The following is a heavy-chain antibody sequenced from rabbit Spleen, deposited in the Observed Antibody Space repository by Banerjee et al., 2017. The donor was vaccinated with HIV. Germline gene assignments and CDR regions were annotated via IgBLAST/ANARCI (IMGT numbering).Heavy chain of an antibody. J-gene: IGHJ6*01. CDR3: ARDLTDVIGWNFGW. V-gene: IGHV1S40*01. D-gene: IGHD4-1*01. Sequence: QQLVESGGGLVKPGASLTLTCTASGFSFSRAFDVCWVRQAPGKGLEWIGYIDPVFGITYYANWVNGRFSISRENAQNTVFLQMTSLTAADTATYFCARDLTDVIGWNFGWWGPGTLVTVS. CDR1: GFSFSRAFD. CDR2: IDPVFGIT.